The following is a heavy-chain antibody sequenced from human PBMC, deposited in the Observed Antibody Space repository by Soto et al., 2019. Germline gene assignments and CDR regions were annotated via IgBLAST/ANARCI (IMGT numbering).Heavy chain of an antibody. CDR1: GGSITSSNFY. V-gene: IGHV4-39*01. CDR2: LYSGGSA. J-gene: IGHJ4*02. CDR3: VKRSPGTMLDN. Sequence: PSETLSLTCTVSGGSITSSNFYWGWVRQPPGKGLEWIGTLYSGGSAYYNASLKSRVAMSVDTSKNQFSLKVTSVTAADTAVYYCVKRSPGTMLDNWGQGTLVTGSS.